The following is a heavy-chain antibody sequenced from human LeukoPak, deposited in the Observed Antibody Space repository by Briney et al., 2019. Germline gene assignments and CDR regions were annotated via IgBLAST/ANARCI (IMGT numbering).Heavy chain of an antibody. CDR1: GFTFSSYA. J-gene: IGHJ4*02. CDR2: INPSGGST. V-gene: IGHV1-46*01. Sequence: GGSLRLSCAASGFTFSSYAMHWVRQAPGQGLEWMGIINPSGGSTSYAQKFQGRVTMTRDTSTSTVYMELSSLRSEDTAVYYCARDSRGGKRNLFDYWGQGTLVTVSS. D-gene: IGHD4-23*01. CDR3: ARDSRGGKRNLFDY.